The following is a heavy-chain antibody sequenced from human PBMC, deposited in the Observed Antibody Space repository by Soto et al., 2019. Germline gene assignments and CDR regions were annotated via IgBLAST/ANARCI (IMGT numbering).Heavy chain of an antibody. CDR1: GYTFTSYG. Sequence: ASVKVSCKASGYTFTSYGISWVRQAPGQGLEWMGWISAYNGNTNYAQKLQGRVTMTTDKSTSTAYMELSSLRSEDTAVYYCCQGGIAVAGTNYYYYGMDVWGQGTTVTVSS. J-gene: IGHJ6*02. D-gene: IGHD6-19*01. CDR2: ISAYNGNT. V-gene: IGHV1-18*01. CDR3: CQGGIAVAGTNYYYYGMDV.